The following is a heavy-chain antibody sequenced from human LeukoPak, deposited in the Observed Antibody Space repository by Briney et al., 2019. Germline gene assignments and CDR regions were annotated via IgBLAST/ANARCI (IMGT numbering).Heavy chain of an antibody. Sequence: GGSLRLSCAASGFTFINYTMTWVRQAPGKGLEWVSSISGSSSYFYYADSVKGRFIISRDNAKNSLYLQVKSLRAEDTAVYYCARATTYDYVWGAPLAMDVWGQGTTVTVSS. V-gene: IGHV3-21*01. CDR3: ARATTYDYVWGAPLAMDV. D-gene: IGHD3-16*01. J-gene: IGHJ6*02. CDR2: ISGSSSYF. CDR1: GFTFINYT.